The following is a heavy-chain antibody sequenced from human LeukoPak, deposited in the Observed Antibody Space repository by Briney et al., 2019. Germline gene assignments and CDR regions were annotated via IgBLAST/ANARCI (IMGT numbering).Heavy chain of an antibody. Sequence: GASVKVSCKASGYTFTSYGISWVRQAPGQGLEWMGWISAYNGNTDYAQKLQGRVTMTTDTSTSTAYMELRSLRSDDTAVYYCARGVYCSGGSCYPRSGWFDPWGQGTLVTVSS. J-gene: IGHJ5*02. CDR3: ARGVYCSGGSCYPRSGWFDP. CDR1: GYTFTSYG. V-gene: IGHV1-18*01. D-gene: IGHD2-15*01. CDR2: ISAYNGNT.